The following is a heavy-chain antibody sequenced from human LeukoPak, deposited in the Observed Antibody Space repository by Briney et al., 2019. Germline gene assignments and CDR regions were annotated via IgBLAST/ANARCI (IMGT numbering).Heavy chain of an antibody. V-gene: IGHV1-69*13. CDR1: GGTFSSYA. CDR3: VSRINDIRYFVY. CDR2: IIPIFGTA. D-gene: IGHD3-9*01. J-gene: IGHJ4*02. Sequence: SVKVSCKASGGTFSSYAISWVRQAPGQGLEWMGGIIPIFGTANYAQKFQGRVTITADESTSTAYMELSSLRSEDTAVYYCVSRINDIRYFVYWGQGTLVTVSS.